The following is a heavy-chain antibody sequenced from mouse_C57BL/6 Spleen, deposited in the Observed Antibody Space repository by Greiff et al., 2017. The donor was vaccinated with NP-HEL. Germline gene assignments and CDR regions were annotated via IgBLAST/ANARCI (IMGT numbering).Heavy chain of an antibody. V-gene: IGHV5-4*03. CDR2: ISDGGSYT. D-gene: IGHD4-1*01. CDR1: GFTFSSYA. J-gene: IGHJ4*01. Sequence: DVKLVESGGGLVKPGGSLKLSCAASGFTFSSYAMPWVRQTPEKRLKWVATISDGGSYTYYPDNVKGRFTISRDNAKNNLYLQMSHLKSEDTAMYYCARANWVYAMDYWGQGTSVTVSS. CDR3: ARANWVYAMDY.